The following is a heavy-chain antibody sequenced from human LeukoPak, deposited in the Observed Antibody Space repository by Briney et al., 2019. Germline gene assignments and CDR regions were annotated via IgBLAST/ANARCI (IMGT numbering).Heavy chain of an antibody. V-gene: IGHV4-59*08. CDR1: GGSISSYY. J-gene: IGHJ6*02. Sequence: SETLSLTCTVSGGSISSYYWSWIRQPPGKGLEWIGYIYYSGSTNYNPSLKSRVTISVDTSKNQFSLKLSSVTAADTAVYYCARHRCSGGSCYSGWDYYYYGMDVWGQGTTVTVSS. CDR2: IYYSGST. CDR3: ARHRCSGGSCYSGWDYYYYGMDV. D-gene: IGHD2-15*01.